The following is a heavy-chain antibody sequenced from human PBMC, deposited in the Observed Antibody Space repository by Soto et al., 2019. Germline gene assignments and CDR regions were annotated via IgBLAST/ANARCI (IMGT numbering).Heavy chain of an antibody. D-gene: IGHD5-18*01. V-gene: IGHV3-30-3*01. CDR1: GFTFSSYA. J-gene: IGHJ3*02. CDR3: ARGSDSYGDAFDI. CDR2: ISYDGSKK. Sequence: QVQLVESGGGVVQPGRSLRLSCAASGFTFSSYAMHWVRQAPGKGLEWVAVISYDGSKKYYADSVKGRFTISRDNSKNTLYLQMISLRAEDTAVYYCARGSDSYGDAFDIWGQGTMVTVSS.